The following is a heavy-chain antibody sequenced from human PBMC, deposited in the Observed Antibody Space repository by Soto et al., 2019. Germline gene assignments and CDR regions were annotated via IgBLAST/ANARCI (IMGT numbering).Heavy chain of an antibody. V-gene: IGHV5-51*01. CDR2: IYPGDSDT. D-gene: IGHD6-13*01. CDR3: ARTSAAGKYYDGMDV. Sequence: PGESLKISCKGSGYSFISYWIGWVRQMPGKGLEWMGIIYPGDSDTRHSPSFQGQVTISADKSISTAYLQWSSLKASDTAMYYCARTSAAGKYYDGMDVWGQGTTVTAP. CDR1: GYSFISYW. J-gene: IGHJ6*02.